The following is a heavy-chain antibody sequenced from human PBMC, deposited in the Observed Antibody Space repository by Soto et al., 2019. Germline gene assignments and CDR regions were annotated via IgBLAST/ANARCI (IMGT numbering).Heavy chain of an antibody. CDR3: VRELPGAAAGKDGMDV. D-gene: IGHD6-13*01. J-gene: IGHJ6*02. Sequence: PGGSLRLSCAASGFTFSSYSMNWVRQAPGKGLEWVSSISSSSSYIYYADSVKGRFTISRDNAKNSLYLQMNSLRAEDTAVYYCVRELPGAAAGKDGMDVWGQGTTVTVAS. CDR1: GFTFSSYS. CDR2: ISSSSSYI. V-gene: IGHV3-21*01.